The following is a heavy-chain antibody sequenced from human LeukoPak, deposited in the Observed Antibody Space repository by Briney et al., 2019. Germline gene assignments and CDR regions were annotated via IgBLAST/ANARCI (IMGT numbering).Heavy chain of an antibody. D-gene: IGHD5-24*01. CDR3: ARDSFDGFFDY. CDR2: IYYSGST. CDR1: GGSISSYY. J-gene: IGHJ4*02. Sequence: SETLSLTCTISGGSISSYYWSWIRQPPGKGLEWIGYIYYSGSTNYNPSLKSRVTISVDTSKNQFSLKLSSVTAADTAVYYCARDSFDGFFDYWGQGTLVTVSS. V-gene: IGHV4-59*01.